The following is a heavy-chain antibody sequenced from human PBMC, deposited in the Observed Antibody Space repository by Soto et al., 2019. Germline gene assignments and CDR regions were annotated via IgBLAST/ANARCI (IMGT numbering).Heavy chain of an antibody. Sequence: EVQLVESGGGLIQPGGSLRLSCAASGFTVSSNYMSWVRQAPGKGLEWGSVIYSGGSTYYADSVKGRFTISRDNSKNTLYLQMNSLRAENTAVYYCARDGGYSYGLYYYYGMDVWGQGTTVTVSS. CDR3: ARDGGYSYGLYYYYGMDV. J-gene: IGHJ6*02. CDR1: GFTVSSNY. D-gene: IGHD5-18*01. CDR2: IYSGGST. V-gene: IGHV3-53*01.